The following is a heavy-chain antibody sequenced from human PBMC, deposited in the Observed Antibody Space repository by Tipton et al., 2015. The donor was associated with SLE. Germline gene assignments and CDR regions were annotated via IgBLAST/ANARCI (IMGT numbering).Heavy chain of an antibody. D-gene: IGHD4-17*01. CDR3: VSSTTVTLGY. V-gene: IGHV3-33*01. CDR1: GFTFSRYG. Sequence: SLRLSCAASGFTFSRYGMHWVRQAPGKGLDWVAVIYYDGGKKYYADSVKGRFTISRDNSKNTLYLQMNSPRVEDTAVYFCVSSTTVTLGYWGQGTLVTVSS. CDR2: IYYDGGKK. J-gene: IGHJ4*02.